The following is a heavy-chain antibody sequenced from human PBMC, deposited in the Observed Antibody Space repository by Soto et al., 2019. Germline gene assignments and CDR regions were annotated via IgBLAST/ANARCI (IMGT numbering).Heavy chain of an antibody. J-gene: IGHJ6*02. CDR2: IIPIFGTA. D-gene: IGHD3-3*01. Sequence: GASVKVSCKASGGTFSSYAISWVRQAPGQGLEWMGGIIPIFGTANYAQKFQGRVTITADESTSTAYMELSSLRSEDTAVYYCARESEPYFWSGSGAPLNYGMDVWGQGTTVTVSS. V-gene: IGHV1-69*13. CDR3: ARESEPYFWSGSGAPLNYGMDV. CDR1: GGTFSSYA.